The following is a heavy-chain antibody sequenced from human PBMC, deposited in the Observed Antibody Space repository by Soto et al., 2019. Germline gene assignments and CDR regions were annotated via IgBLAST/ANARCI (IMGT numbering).Heavy chain of an antibody. CDR2: INHSGST. J-gene: IGHJ4*02. Sequence: SETLSLTSAVYGGSFSGFYWSWLRQPPGKGLEWIGEINHSGSTNYNPSLKSRVTISVDTSKNQFSLKLSSVTAADTAVYYCASSSEPLDYRGQGTLVTVSS. V-gene: IGHV4-34*01. CDR3: ASSSEPLDY. CDR1: GGSFSGFY.